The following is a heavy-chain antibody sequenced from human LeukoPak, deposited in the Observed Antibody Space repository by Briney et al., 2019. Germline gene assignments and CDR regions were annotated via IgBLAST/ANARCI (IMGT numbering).Heavy chain of an antibody. V-gene: IGHV4-34*01. Sequence: SETLSLTCAVYGGSFSGYYWSWIRQPPGKGLEWIGEINHSGSTNYNPSLKSRVTISVDTSKNQFSLKLSSVTAADTAVYYCARGLVRYSGSPESLGDWFDPWGQGTLVTVSS. J-gene: IGHJ5*02. D-gene: IGHD1-26*01. CDR3: ARGLVRYSGSPESLGDWFDP. CDR2: INHSGST. CDR1: GGSFSGYY.